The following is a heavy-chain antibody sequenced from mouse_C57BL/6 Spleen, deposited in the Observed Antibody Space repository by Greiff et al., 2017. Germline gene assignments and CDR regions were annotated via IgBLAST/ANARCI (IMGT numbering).Heavy chain of an antibody. CDR2: IHPSDRDT. Sequence: VQLQQPGAELVKPGASVKVSCKASGYTFTSYWMHWVKQRPGQGLEWIGRIHPSDRDTNYNQKFKGKSTLTVDKSSSTAYMQLSSLTSEDSAVYYCARSPYYYGSSYYAMDYWGQGTSVTVSS. CDR3: ARSPYYYGSSYYAMDY. J-gene: IGHJ4*01. V-gene: IGHV1-74*01. CDR1: GYTFTSYW. D-gene: IGHD1-1*01.